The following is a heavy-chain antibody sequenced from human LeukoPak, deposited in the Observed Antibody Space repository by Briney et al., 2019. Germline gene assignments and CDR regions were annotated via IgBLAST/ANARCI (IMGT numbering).Heavy chain of an antibody. CDR1: GDSISTSNSY. CDR2: IYYSGNT. D-gene: IGHD6-13*01. Sequence: PSETLSLTCTVSGDSISTSNSYWGWIRQPPGKGLEWIGSIYYSGNTYYNASLKSRVTISVDTSKNQFSLKLSSVTAADTAVYYCARGASRKQQLVPRTQLRTKAYDYWGQGTLVTVSS. J-gene: IGHJ4*02. CDR3: ARGASRKQQLVPRTQLRTKAYDY. V-gene: IGHV4-39*01.